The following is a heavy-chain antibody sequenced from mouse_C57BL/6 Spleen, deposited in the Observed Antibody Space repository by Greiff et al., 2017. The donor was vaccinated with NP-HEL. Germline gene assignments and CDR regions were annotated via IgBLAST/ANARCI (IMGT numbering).Heavy chain of an antibody. Sequence: QVQLKESGAELVRPGTSVKVSCKASGYAFTNYLIEWVKQRPGQGLEWIGVINPGSGGTNYNEKFKGKATLTADKSSSTAYMQLSSLTSEDSAVYFCARTGGSSWYFDVWGTGTTVTVSS. CDR2: INPGSGGT. D-gene: IGHD1-1*01. CDR3: ARTGGSSWYFDV. CDR1: GYAFTNYL. J-gene: IGHJ1*03. V-gene: IGHV1-54*01.